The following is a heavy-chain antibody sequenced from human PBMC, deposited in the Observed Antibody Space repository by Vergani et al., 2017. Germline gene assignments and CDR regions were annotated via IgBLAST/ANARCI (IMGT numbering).Heavy chain of an antibody. CDR1: GMSISNNNYY. CDR2: IYDSRHN. Sequence: QLQLQESGPRLVKPSETLSLTCSLSGMSISNNNYYWGWIRQPPRKGLEWIGSIYDSRHNNYSPSLKRRVSISVDTSKNQFSLNLTSVTAADTAVYYCARHLRQLARNDVFDIWGHGTLVTVSS. D-gene: IGHD6-6*01. J-gene: IGHJ3*02. V-gene: IGHV4-39*01. CDR3: ARHLRQLARNDVFDI.